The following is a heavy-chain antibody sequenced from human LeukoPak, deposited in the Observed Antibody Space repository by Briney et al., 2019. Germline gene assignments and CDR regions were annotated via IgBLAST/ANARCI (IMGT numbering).Heavy chain of an antibody. CDR1: GGSISSSSYY. CDR3: ARVGWFLVDY. J-gene: IGHJ4*02. V-gene: IGHV4-39*07. Sequence: PSETLSLTCTVSGGSISSSSYYWGWIRQPPGKGLEWIGSIYYSGSTYYNPSLKSRVTISVDTSKNQFSLKLSSVTAADTAVYYCARVGWFLVDYWGQGTLVTVSS. CDR2: IYYSGST. D-gene: IGHD6-19*01.